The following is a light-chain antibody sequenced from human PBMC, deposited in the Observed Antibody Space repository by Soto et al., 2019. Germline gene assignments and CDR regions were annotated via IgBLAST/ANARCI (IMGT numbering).Light chain of an antibody. Sequence: EIVLTQSPGTLSLSPGERATLPCRASQSVSSSYLAWYQQKPGQAPRVLIYAASSRATGIPDRFSGSGSGTEFTLTISRLEPEDFAVYFCQQYGNSPPNTFGQGTK. CDR1: QSVSSSY. CDR3: QQYGNSPPNT. V-gene: IGKV3-20*01. CDR2: AAS. J-gene: IGKJ2*01.